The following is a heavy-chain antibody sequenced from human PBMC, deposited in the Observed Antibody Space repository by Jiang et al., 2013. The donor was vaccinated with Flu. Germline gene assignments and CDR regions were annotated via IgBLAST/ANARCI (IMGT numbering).Heavy chain of an antibody. D-gene: IGHD5-12*01. CDR2: IYDTGST. Sequence: GPGLVKPSETLSLTCTVSGGSISSSTYYWGWIRQSPGKGLEWIGGIYDTGSTYSPPSLKSRVTMSIDTSKNQFSLRLRSLTAADTAVYYCARAQKYSGFELPYFDYWGQGTLVTVSS. V-gene: IGHV4-39*07. CDR1: GGSISSSTYY. J-gene: IGHJ4*02. CDR3: ARAQKYSGFELPYFDY.